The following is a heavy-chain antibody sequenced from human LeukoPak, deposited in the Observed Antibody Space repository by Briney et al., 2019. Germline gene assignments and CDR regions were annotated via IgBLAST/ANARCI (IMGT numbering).Heavy chain of an antibody. J-gene: IGHJ4*02. CDR2: ISSSSSYI. D-gene: IGHD5-12*01. CDR3: ARDVQVAAIYPLDY. Sequence: GGSLRLSCAASGFTFSSYSMNWVRQAPGKGLEWVSSISSSSSYIYYADSVKGRFTISRDNAKNSLYLQMNSLRAEDTAVYYCARDVQVAAIYPLDYWGQGTLVTVSS. CDR1: GFTFSSYS. V-gene: IGHV3-21*01.